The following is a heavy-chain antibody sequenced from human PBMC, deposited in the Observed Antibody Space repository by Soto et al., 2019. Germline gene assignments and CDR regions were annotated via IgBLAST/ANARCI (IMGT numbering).Heavy chain of an antibody. CDR3: ARDISGWYDY. CDR1: GYTFTRYG. Sequence: APVKVSSKASGYTFTRYGISWVRQAPGQGLEWMGWISAYNGNTNYAQKLQGRVTMTTDTSTSTAYMELRSLRSDDTAVYYCARDISGWYDYWGQGTLVTVSS. D-gene: IGHD6-19*01. CDR2: ISAYNGNT. V-gene: IGHV1-18*01. J-gene: IGHJ4*02.